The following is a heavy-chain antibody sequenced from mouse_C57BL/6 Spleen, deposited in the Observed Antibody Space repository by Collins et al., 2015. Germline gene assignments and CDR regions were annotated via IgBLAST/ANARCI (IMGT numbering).Heavy chain of an antibody. D-gene: IGHD2-14*01. V-gene: IGHV1-9*01. CDR1: GYTFSSYW. J-gene: IGHJ4*01. Sequence: QVQLQQSGAELMKPGASVKISCKATGYTFSSYWIEWVKQRPGHGLEWIGEILPGSGSTNYNEKFKGKATFTADTSSNTAYMQLSSLTSEDSAVYYCARGGTGGDYAMDYWGQGTSVTVSS. CDR2: ILPGSGST. CDR3: ARGGTGGDYAMDY.